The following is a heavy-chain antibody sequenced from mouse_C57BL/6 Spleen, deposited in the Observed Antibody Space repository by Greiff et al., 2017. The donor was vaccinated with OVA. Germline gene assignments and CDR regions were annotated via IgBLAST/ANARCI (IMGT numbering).Heavy chain of an antibody. CDR2: IDPSDSYT. Sequence: VQLQQPGAELVKPGASVKLSCKASGYTFTSYWMQWVKQRPGQGLEWIGEIDPSDSYTNYNQKFKGKATLTVDTSSSTAYMQLSSLTSEDSAVYYCARDRDDFDYWGQGTTLTVSS. D-gene: IGHD3-1*01. J-gene: IGHJ2*01. CDR1: GYTFTSYW. V-gene: IGHV1-50*01. CDR3: ARDRDDFDY.